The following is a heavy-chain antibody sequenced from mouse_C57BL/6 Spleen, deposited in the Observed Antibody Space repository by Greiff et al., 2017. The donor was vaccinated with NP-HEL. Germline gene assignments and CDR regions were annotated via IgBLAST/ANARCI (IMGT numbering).Heavy chain of an antibody. CDR1: GYAFSSYW. Sequence: VQLQQSGAELVKPGASVKISCKASGYAFSSYWMNWVKQRPGKGLEWIGQIYPGDGDTNYNGKFKGKATLTADKSSSTAYMQLSSLTSEDSAVYFCARANWEGVPGFAYWGQGTLVTVSA. V-gene: IGHV1-80*01. CDR3: ARANWEGVPGFAY. D-gene: IGHD4-1*01. CDR2: IYPGDGDT. J-gene: IGHJ3*01.